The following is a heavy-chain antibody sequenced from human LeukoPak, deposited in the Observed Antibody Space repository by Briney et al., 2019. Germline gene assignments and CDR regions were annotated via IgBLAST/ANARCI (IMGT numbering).Heavy chain of an antibody. CDR3: ATMVRGVFAEYFQH. V-gene: IGHV1-69*06. J-gene: IGHJ1*01. Sequence: ASVKVSCKASGGTFSSYAISWVRQAPGQGLEWMGGIIPIFSTANYAQKFQGRVTITADKSTSTAYMELSSLRSEDTAVYYCATMVRGVFAEYFQHWGQGTLVTVSS. CDR2: IIPIFSTA. CDR1: GGTFSSYA. D-gene: IGHD3-10*01.